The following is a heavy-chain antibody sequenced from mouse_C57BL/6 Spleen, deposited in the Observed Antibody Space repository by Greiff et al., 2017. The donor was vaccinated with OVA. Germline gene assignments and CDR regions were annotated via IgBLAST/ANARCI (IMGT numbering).Heavy chain of an antibody. V-gene: IGHV5-9-1*02. D-gene: IGHD2-1*01. Sequence: EVQGVESGAGLVKPGGSLKLSCAASGFTFSSYAMSWVRQTPEKRLEWVAYISSGGDYIYYADTVKGRFTISRDNARNTLYLQMSSLKSEDTAMYYCTRGNYAYFDVWGTGTTVTVSS. CDR1: GFTFSSYA. CDR2: ISSGGDYI. CDR3: TRGNYAYFDV. J-gene: IGHJ1*03.